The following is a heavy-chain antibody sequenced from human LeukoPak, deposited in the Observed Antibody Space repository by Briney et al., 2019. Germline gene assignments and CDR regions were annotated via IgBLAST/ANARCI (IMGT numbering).Heavy chain of an antibody. CDR2: IIPILGIA. CDR3: ARDQVETPPVRWAGTTIHDDY. J-gene: IGHJ4*02. CDR1: GGTFSSYA. V-gene: IGHV1-69*04. Sequence: GASVKVSCKASGGTFSSYAISWVRQAPGQGLEWMGRIIPILGIANYAQKFQGRVTITADKSTSTAYMELSSLRSEDTAVYYCARDQVETPPVRWAGTTIHDDYWGQGTLVTVSS. D-gene: IGHD1-1*01.